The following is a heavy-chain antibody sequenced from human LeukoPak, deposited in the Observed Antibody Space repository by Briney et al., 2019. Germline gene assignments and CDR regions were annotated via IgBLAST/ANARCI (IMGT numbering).Heavy chain of an antibody. CDR2: IKSKADGGAT. CDR3: TTLTMIREHEDY. Sequence: GGSLRLSCAVSGFTFNKAWMSWVRHAAGKGLEWVGRIKSKADGGATDYAAPVKGRFTISRDDSRNTLYLQMNSLKTEDTAVYYCTTLTMIREHEDYWGQGTLVTVSS. J-gene: IGHJ4*02. D-gene: IGHD3-10*01. V-gene: IGHV3-15*01. CDR1: GFTFNKAW.